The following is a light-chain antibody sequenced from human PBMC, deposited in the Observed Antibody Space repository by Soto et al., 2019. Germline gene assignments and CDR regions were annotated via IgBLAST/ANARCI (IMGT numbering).Light chain of an antibody. V-gene: IGKV3-20*01. CDR3: QQYNSYSWT. Sequence: EIVLTQSPGTLSLSPGERATLSCRASQSVSSYSLAWYQKKPGQAPRLLIYGASSRATGIPDRFSGSGSGTEFTLTISSLQPDDFATYYCQQYNSYSWTFGQGTKVDIK. CDR1: QSVSSYS. CDR2: GAS. J-gene: IGKJ1*01.